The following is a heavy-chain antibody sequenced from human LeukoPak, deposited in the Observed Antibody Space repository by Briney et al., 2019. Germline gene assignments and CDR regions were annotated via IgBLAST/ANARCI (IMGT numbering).Heavy chain of an antibody. D-gene: IGHD2-2*01. Sequence: SETLSLTCTVSGGSISSSSYYWGWIRQPPGKGLERIGSIYYSGSTYYNPSLKSRVTISVDTSKNQFSLKLSSVTAADTAVYYCARSCSSTSCSLDYWGQGTLVTVSS. CDR1: GGSISSSSYY. CDR2: IYYSGST. J-gene: IGHJ4*02. V-gene: IGHV4-39*07. CDR3: ARSCSSTSCSLDY.